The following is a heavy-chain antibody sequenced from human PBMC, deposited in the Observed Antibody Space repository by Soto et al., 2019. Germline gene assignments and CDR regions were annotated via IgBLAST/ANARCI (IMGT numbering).Heavy chain of an antibody. V-gene: IGHV1-18*01. CDR3: ARDLQAVAGTTDY. CDR2: ISPYFGKT. D-gene: IGHD6-19*01. J-gene: IGHJ4*02. Sequence: GASVMVSCKSSGYTFTSYGYTWVRQAPVQGLEWLGWISPYFGKTNYAQKFQGRMTLTTDTSMGTAFMELKSLRSDDAAVYYCARDLQAVAGTTDYWGPGTLVNVST. CDR1: GYTFTSYG.